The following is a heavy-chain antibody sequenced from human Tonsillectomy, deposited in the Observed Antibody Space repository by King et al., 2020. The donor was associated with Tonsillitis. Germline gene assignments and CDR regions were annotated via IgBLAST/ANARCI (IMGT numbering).Heavy chain of an antibody. CDR3: AREGTTDF. J-gene: IGHJ4*02. CDR1: GFTFSDYY. CDR2: ISSISSYT. Sequence: VQLVESGGGLVKPGGSLRLSCAASGFTFSDYYMSWIRQAPGKGLEWGSSISSISSYTNYADSVKGRFTISRDNAKNSLYLQMSSLGVEDTAVYYCAREGTTDFWGQGTLVTVSS. D-gene: IGHD1-14*01. V-gene: IGHV3-11*05.